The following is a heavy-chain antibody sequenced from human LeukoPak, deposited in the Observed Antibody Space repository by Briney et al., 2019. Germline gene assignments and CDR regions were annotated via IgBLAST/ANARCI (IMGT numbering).Heavy chain of an antibody. CDR3: ARDLDSSGRYNWFDP. Sequence: GGSLRLSCAASGFTFSSYWMHWVRQAPGKGLVWVSRINRDGSSTSYADSVKGRFTISRDNAKNTLYLQMNSLRAEDTAVYYCARDLDSSGRYNWFDPWGQGTLVTVSS. CDR1: GFTFSSYW. V-gene: IGHV3-74*01. D-gene: IGHD6-19*01. CDR2: INRDGSST. J-gene: IGHJ5*02.